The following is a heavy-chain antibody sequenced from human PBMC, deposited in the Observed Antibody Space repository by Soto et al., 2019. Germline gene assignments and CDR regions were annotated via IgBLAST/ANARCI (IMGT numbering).Heavy chain of an antibody. D-gene: IGHD3-10*01. CDR1: GFTFSSYG. CDR2: ISYDGNNK. V-gene: IGHV3-30*18. Sequence: ESGGGVVQPGRSLRLSCAASGFTFSSYGMHWVRQAPGKGLEWVAVISYDGNNKYYADSVKGRFTISRDNSKNTLYLQMNSLRAEDTAVYYCAKDRQAGIFDYWGQGTLVTVSS. CDR3: AKDRQAGIFDY. J-gene: IGHJ4*02.